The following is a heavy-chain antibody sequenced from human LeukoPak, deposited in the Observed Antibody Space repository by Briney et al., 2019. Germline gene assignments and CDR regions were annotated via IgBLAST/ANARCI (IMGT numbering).Heavy chain of an antibody. CDR2: INHSGST. CDR1: GGSFSGYY. CDR3: ARRMFGMTTVTSCGY. D-gene: IGHD4-17*01. V-gene: IGHV4-34*01. J-gene: IGHJ4*02. Sequence: KPSETLSLTCAVYGGSFSGYYWSWIRQPPGKGLEWIGEINHSGSTNYNPSLKSRVTISVDTSKNQFSLKLSSVTAADTAVYYCARRMFGMTTVTSCGYWAQGTLVTVST.